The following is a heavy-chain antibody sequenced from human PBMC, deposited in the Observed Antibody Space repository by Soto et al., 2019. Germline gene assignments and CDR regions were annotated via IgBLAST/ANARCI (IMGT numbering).Heavy chain of an antibody. CDR1: GYTFTGYY. J-gene: IGHJ6*01. Sequence: ASVKVSCKASGYTFTGYYVHWVREAPGQGLEWMGWISAYNGNTNYAQKLQGRVTMTTDTSTSTAYMELRSLRSDDTAVYYCATSEGRSWSGYYYYYGMDVWGQGTTVTVS. CDR3: ATSEGRSWSGYYYYYGMDV. CDR2: ISAYNGNT. V-gene: IGHV1-18*04. D-gene: IGHD6-13*01.